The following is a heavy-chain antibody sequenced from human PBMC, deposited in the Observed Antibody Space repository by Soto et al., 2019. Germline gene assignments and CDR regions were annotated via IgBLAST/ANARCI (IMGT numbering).Heavy chain of an antibody. J-gene: IGHJ4*02. CDR3: ARYPDSSGYYY. CDR2: IGSVGGDT. Sequence: EVQLLESGGGLVQPGGSLRLSCAASGFTFYSYAMSWVRQAPGKGLEWVSTIGSVGGDTYYADSVKGRFTISRDDSKNTLLLQMNSLRAEDTAVYYCARYPDSSGYYYWGQGTLVTVSS. CDR1: GFTFYSYA. V-gene: IGHV3-23*01. D-gene: IGHD3-22*01.